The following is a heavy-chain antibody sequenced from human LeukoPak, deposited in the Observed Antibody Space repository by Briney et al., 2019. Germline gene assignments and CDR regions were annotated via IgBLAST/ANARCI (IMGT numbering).Heavy chain of an antibody. V-gene: IGHV3-64*01. CDR2: ISSSGSST. Sequence: GGSLRLSCVASGFTFSSYAMHWVRQAPRKGLEYVSAISSSGSSTFYAISVKGRFTISRDNSKNTLYLQMGSLRAEDMAVYYCARRPQGAYDIWGQGTMVTVSS. J-gene: IGHJ3*02. CDR1: GFTFSSYA. CDR3: ARRPQGAYDI.